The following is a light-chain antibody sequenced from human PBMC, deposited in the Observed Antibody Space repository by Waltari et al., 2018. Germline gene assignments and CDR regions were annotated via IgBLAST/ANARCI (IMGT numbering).Light chain of an antibody. J-gene: IGKJ1*01. CDR3: QQYYSYPRT. V-gene: IGKV1-8*01. Sequence: AIRMTQSPSSLSASTGDKITITCRASQDIRSYLGWYQQKPGKAPKLLFYAATSLQTGVPSRFSASGSGTDFSLTISNLQSEDFAIYHCQQYYSYPRTFGQGTKVEVK. CDR1: QDIRSY. CDR2: AAT.